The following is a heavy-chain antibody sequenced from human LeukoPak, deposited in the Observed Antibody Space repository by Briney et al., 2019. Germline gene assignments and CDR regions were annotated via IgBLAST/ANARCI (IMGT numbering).Heavy chain of an antibody. CDR3: ARDRYYYDSSGYYSLDVSRAQLDY. CDR2: IIPIFGTA. J-gene: IGHJ4*02. CDR1: GGTFSSYA. Sequence: ASVKVSCKASGGTFSSYAISWVRQAPGQGLEWMGGIIPIFGTANYAQKFQGRVTITADESTSTAYMELSRLRSDDTAVYYCARDRYYYDSSGYYSLDVSRAQLDYWGQGTLVTVSS. V-gene: IGHV1-69*13. D-gene: IGHD3-22*01.